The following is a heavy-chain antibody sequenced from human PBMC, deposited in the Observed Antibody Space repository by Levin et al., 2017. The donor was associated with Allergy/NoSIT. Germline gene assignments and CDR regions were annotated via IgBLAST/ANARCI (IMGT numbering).Heavy chain of an antibody. CDR1: GFSLTTSGMC. CDR2: IDWDDDK. CDR3: ARATNHYYGRGFDY. J-gene: IGHJ4*02. Sequence: SGPTLVKPTQTLTLTCTFSGFSLTTSGMCVSWIRQPPGNALEWLARIDWDDDKYYSTSLKTRLTISRDTSKNQVVLTMTSMDPVDTPTQYCARATNHYYGRGFDYWGQGTPVTVSS. V-gene: IGHV2-70*11. D-gene: IGHD3-10*01.